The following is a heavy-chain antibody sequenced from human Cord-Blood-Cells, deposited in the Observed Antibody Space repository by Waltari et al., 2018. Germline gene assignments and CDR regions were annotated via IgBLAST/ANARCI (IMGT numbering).Heavy chain of an antibody. J-gene: IGHJ4*02. CDR3: ARDRGVVVPAAILDY. Sequence: EVQLVESGGGLVKPGGSLRLSCAASGFTFSSYSMNWVRQAPGKGLEWVSSISSSSSYIYYADSVKRRFTISRDNAKNSLYLQMNSLRAEDTAVYYCARDRGVVVPAAILDYWGQGTLVTVSS. V-gene: IGHV3-21*01. CDR2: ISSSSSYI. CDR1: GFTFSSYS. D-gene: IGHD2-2*01.